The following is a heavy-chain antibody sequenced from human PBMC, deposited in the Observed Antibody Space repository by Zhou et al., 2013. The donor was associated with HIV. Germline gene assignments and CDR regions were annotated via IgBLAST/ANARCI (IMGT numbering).Heavy chain of an antibody. V-gene: IGHV3-74*01. D-gene: IGHD3-9*01. J-gene: IGHJ5*02. Sequence: EVQLVESGGGLVQPGGSLRLSCAASGFTFTNYWMHWVRQAPGRGLMWVSRINSDGKSTSYADSVKGRFTISRDNAKNTLYLEMSSLRVEDTAVYYCVRDQGVVRYFEWSNWFDPWGPGNPGHRLL. CDR1: GFTFTNYW. CDR3: VRDQGVVRYFEWSNWFDP. CDR2: INSDGKST.